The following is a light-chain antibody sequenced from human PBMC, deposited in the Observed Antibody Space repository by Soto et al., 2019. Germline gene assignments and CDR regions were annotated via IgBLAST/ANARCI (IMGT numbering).Light chain of an antibody. J-gene: IGKJ3*01. CDR1: QSVSSY. CDR3: QQRSNWPLIT. V-gene: IGKV3-11*01. CDR2: DAS. Sequence: IVCRRPPATRSLPHGERATLSCRASQSVSSYLACYQQQPGQAPRLLIYDASNRATGIPARFSGSGSGTDFTLTISSLEPEDFAVYYCQQRSNWPLITFGPGTKVDIK.